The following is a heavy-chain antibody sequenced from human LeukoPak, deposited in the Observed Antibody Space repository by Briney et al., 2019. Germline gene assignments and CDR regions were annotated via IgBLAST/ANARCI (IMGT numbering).Heavy chain of an antibody. V-gene: IGHV4-59*01. CDR3: ARDRAAGSDWLDP. CDR1: GGSIGLYH. J-gene: IGHJ5*02. D-gene: IGHD3-10*01. Sequence: SETLSLTCTVSGGSIGLYHWTWIRQPPGKGLEWIGYIYYNGSTKYNVSLKRRVTISVDTSKNQFSLRLSSVTAADTAVYYCARDRAAGSDWLDPWGQGTLVTVSS. CDR2: IYYNGST.